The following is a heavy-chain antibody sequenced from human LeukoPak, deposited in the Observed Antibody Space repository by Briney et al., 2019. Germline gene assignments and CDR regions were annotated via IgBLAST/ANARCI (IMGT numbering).Heavy chain of an antibody. CDR2: IYYSGST. CDR3: ARRGRDGYNRGAFDI. Sequence: PSETLSLTCTGSGGSISSSSYYWGWIRQPPGKGLEWIGSIYYSGSTYYNPSLKSRVTISVDTSKNQFSLKLSSVTAADTAVYYCARRGRDGYNRGAFDIWGQGTMVTVSS. D-gene: IGHD5-24*01. CDR1: GGSISSSSYY. V-gene: IGHV4-39*01. J-gene: IGHJ3*02.